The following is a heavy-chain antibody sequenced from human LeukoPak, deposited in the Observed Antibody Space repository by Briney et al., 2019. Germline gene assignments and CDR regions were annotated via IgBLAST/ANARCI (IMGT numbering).Heavy chain of an antibody. CDR3: ARGEYYFDY. Sequence: PGGSLRLSCAASGFTFRNYGMFWVRQAPGKGLEWVAVIWFHGRDTDYADSVKGRFTISRDNAKNSLYLQMNSLRAEDTAVYYCARGEYYFDYWGQGTLVTVSS. CDR1: GFTFRNYG. D-gene: IGHD3-10*01. CDR2: IWFHGRDT. J-gene: IGHJ4*02. V-gene: IGHV3-33*01.